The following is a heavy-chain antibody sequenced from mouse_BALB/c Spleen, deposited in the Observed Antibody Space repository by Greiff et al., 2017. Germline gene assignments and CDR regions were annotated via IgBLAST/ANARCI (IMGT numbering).Heavy chain of an antibody. J-gene: IGHJ2*01. CDR2: IKPSNGGT. CDR3: TRFPYYYGSSLPFDY. D-gene: IGHD1-1*01. V-gene: IGHV1S81*02. Sequence: QVQLQQSGAELVKPGASVKLSCKASGYTFTSYYMYWVKQRPGQGLEWIGGIKPSNGGTNFNEKFKSKATLTVDKSSSTAYMQLSSLTSEDSAVYYCTRFPYYYGSSLPFDYWGQGTTLTVSS. CDR1: GYTFTSYY.